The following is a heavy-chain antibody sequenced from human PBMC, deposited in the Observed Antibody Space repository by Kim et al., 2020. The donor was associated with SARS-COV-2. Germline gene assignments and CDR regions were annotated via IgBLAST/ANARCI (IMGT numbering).Heavy chain of an antibody. CDR2: IWYDGSNK. Sequence: GGSLRLSCAASGFTFSSYGMHWVRQAPGKGLEWVAVIWYDGSNKYYADSVKGRFTISRDNSKNTLYLQMNSLRAEDTAVYYCARDPYDILTGYYGYNWFDPWGQGTLVTVSS. D-gene: IGHD3-9*01. CDR3: ARDPYDILTGYYGYNWFDP. J-gene: IGHJ5*02. V-gene: IGHV3-33*01. CDR1: GFTFSSYG.